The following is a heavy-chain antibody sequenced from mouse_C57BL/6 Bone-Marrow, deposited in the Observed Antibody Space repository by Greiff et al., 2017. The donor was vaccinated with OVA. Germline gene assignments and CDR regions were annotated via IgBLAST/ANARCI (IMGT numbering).Heavy chain of an antibody. Sequence: VTLQESGPELVKPGASVKISCKASGYAFSSSWMNWVKQRPGKGLEWIGRIYPGDGDTNYNGKFKGKATLTADKSSSTAYMQLSSLTSEDSEVYFCARAGGPWYFDVWGTGTTVTVSS. CDR2: IYPGDGDT. CDR1: GYAFSSSW. CDR3: ARAGGPWYFDV. J-gene: IGHJ1*03. V-gene: IGHV1-82*01.